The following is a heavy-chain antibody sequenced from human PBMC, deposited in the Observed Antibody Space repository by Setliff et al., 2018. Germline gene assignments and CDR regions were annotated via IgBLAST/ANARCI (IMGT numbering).Heavy chain of an antibody. CDR2: IHFRGTT. CDR3: TSQLATVYFDY. Sequence: PSETLSLTCIVSGGYIGGTSYYWGWIRQPPGKGLEWIGSIHFRGTTYYNPSLNSQVTISVDTSKNQFSLKLSSVTAADTAVYYCTSQLATVYFDYWGQGTLVTVSS. J-gene: IGHJ4*02. D-gene: IGHD6-13*01. V-gene: IGHV4-39*07. CDR1: GGYIGGTSYY.